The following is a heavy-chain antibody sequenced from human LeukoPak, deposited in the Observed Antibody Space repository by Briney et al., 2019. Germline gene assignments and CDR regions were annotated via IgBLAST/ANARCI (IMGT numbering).Heavy chain of an antibody. V-gene: IGHV3-13*01. CDR3: LRGGIRVSSINAFDI. D-gene: IGHD3-3*02. Sequence: GVSLRLSCTASGFTFRSYDMHWVRQLPGGGLKWVSAIGIGDDTHYPDSVPGRFTISRENAKNSLYLQMNSLRDGDTAVYYCLRGGIRVSSINAFDIWGQGTMVTVSS. CDR1: GFTFRSYD. CDR2: IGIGDDT. J-gene: IGHJ3*02.